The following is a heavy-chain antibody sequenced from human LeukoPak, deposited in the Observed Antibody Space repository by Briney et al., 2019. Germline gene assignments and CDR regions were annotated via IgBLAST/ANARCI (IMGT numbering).Heavy chain of an antibody. D-gene: IGHD3-10*01. V-gene: IGHV1-46*01. CDR3: ARVNRENVFGVSMDV. Sequence: GASVKVSCKASGYTFTSYDMHWVRQAPGQGLEWMGIINPSGVTTTYAQKFQGRVTMTRDTPTSTVYVELSSLRSEDTAVYYCARVNRENVFGVSMDVWGQGTTVTVSS. CDR2: INPSGVTT. J-gene: IGHJ6*02. CDR1: GYTFTSYD.